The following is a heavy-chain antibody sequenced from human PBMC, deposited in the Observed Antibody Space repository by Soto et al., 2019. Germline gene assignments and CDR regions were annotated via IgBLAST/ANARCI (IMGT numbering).Heavy chain of an antibody. CDR1: GFSLSTSGVG. CDR2: IYWDDDK. CDR3: AHLTSIRIAVAGYGWFDP. J-gene: IGHJ5*02. Sequence: QINLKESGPTLVKPTQTLTLTCTFSGFSLSTSGVGVGWIRQPPGKALEWLALIYWDDDKRYTPSLKSRLTITKDTSKDQVVLTMTNMDPVDTATYSCAHLTSIRIAVAGYGWFDPWGQGTLVTVSS. V-gene: IGHV2-5*02. D-gene: IGHD6-19*01.